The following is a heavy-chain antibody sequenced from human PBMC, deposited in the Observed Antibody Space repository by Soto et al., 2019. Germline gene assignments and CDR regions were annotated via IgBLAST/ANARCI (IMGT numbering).Heavy chain of an antibody. CDR2: IKSKSVGVTT. Sequence: EVQLVESGGGLVKPGGSLTLSCAASGFSFSNVWMSWVRQAPGKGLEWVGHIKSKSVGVTTDYTAPVKGRVTISRDDSKETLHLQMNSLNTEDTAVYYCTTYSTQTLCDGGPCYSVQTNIHDSWGQGILVTVSS. CDR1: GFSFSNVW. J-gene: IGHJ4*02. D-gene: IGHD2-15*01. V-gene: IGHV3-15*01. CDR3: TTYSTQTLCDGGPCYSVQTNIHDS.